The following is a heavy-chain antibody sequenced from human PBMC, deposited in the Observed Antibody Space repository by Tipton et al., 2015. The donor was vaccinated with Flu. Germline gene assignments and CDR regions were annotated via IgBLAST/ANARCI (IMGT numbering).Heavy chain of an antibody. Sequence: TLSLTCSVSGGSMNSYYWSWIRQPGGKGLECIGRIYSSGTTYHTPSLKSRVTMSIDTSKNQFSRKMTSVTAADTAVYYCARGSGSGPYVIFDSWGQGTLVTVSS. V-gene: IGHV4-4*07. CDR3: ARGSGSGPYVIFDS. CDR2: IYSSGTT. CDR1: GGSMNSYY. D-gene: IGHD3-10*01. J-gene: IGHJ4*02.